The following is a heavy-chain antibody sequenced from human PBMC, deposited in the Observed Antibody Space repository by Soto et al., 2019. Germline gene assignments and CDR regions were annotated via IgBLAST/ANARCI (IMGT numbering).Heavy chain of an antibody. V-gene: IGHV4-34*01. CDR3: RGSSFYYSYYYGMDV. J-gene: IGHJ6*02. Sequence: SETLSLTCAVYGGSLSGYYWSWIRQPPGKGLEWIGEINHSGSTNYNPSLKSRVTISVDTSKNQFSLKLSSVTAADTAVYYCRGSSFYYSYYYGMDVWGQGTTVTV. D-gene: IGHD6-6*01. CDR2: INHSGST. CDR1: GGSLSGYY.